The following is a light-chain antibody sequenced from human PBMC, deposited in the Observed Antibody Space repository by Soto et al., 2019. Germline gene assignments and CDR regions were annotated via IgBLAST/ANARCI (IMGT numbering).Light chain of an antibody. Sequence: EIAMTQSPGTVSLSPGESVTLSCRASQSVTASSYLSWYQQKPGQAPRLLMYNAFIRATGIPARFSGSGSGTDFTLTISSLQPEDCAVYYCQQDYDLVTFGGGTKVEIK. J-gene: IGKJ4*01. CDR2: NAF. CDR3: QQDYDLVT. V-gene: IGKV3D-7*01. CDR1: QSVTASSY.